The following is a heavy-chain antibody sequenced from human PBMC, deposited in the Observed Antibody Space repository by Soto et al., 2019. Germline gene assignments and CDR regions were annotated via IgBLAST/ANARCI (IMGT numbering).Heavy chain of an antibody. CDR2: ISAYNGNT. CDR1: GYTFTSYG. Sequence: ASVKVSCKASGYTFTSYGISWVRQAPGQGLEWMGWISAYNGNTNYAQKLQGRVTMTTDTSTSTAYMELRSLRSDDTAVYYCARDLCYYYDSSGYYPSYWGQGTLVTVSS. J-gene: IGHJ4*02. V-gene: IGHV1-18*01. D-gene: IGHD3-22*01. CDR3: ARDLCYYYDSSGYYPSY.